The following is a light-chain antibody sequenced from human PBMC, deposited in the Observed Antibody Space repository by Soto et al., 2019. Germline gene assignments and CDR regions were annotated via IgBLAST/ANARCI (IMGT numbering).Light chain of an antibody. Sequence: GDRVTITCRASQDIRNDLGWYQEKPRQAPKLLIYAASNLQSGVPSRFSGSGSGTDFTLTISSMQPEDFATYYCLQDYNPPWTFGQGTKVEV. CDR3: LQDYNPPWT. J-gene: IGKJ1*01. CDR1: QDIRND. CDR2: AAS. V-gene: IGKV1-6*01.